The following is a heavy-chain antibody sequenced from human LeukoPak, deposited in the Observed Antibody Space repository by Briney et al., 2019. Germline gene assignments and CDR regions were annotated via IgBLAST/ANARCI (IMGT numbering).Heavy chain of an antibody. D-gene: IGHD1-26*01. CDR1: GGSFSGYY. Sequence: SETLSLTCALYGGSFSGYYWSWIRQPPGKGLEWIGEINHSGSANYNPSLKSRVTISIDTSKNQFSVKLTSVTAADTAVYYCARGQSGTYYGVDYWGRGTLVTVSS. CDR2: INHSGSA. CDR3: ARGQSGTYYGVDY. J-gene: IGHJ4*02. V-gene: IGHV4-34*01.